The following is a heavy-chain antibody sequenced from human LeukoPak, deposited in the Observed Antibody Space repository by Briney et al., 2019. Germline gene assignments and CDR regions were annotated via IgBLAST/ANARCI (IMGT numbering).Heavy chain of an antibody. Sequence: SETLSLTCTVSGGSISSYYWSWIRQPPGKGLEWIGYIYYSGSTNYNPSLKSRVTISVDTSKNQFSLKLSSVTAADTAVYYCARVDNGDYAIDYWGQGTLVTVSS. CDR2: IYYSGST. CDR1: GGSISSYY. D-gene: IGHD4-17*01. CDR3: ARVDNGDYAIDY. J-gene: IGHJ4*02. V-gene: IGHV4-59*01.